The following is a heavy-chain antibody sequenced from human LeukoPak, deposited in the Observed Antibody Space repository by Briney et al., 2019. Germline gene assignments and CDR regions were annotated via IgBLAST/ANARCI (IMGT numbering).Heavy chain of an antibody. CDR1: GGSFSGYY. CDR3: ARHGPYGSGSINYFDY. Sequence: SETLSLTCAVYGGSFSGYYWSWIRQPPGKGLEWIGEINHSGSTNYNPSLKNRVTISVDTSKNQFSLKLSSVTAADTAVYYCARHGPYGSGSINYFDYWGQGTLVTVSS. J-gene: IGHJ4*02. D-gene: IGHD3-10*01. V-gene: IGHV4-34*01. CDR2: INHSGST.